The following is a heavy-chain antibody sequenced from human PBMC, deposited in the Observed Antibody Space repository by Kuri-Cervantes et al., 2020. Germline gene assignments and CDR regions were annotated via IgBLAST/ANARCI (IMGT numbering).Heavy chain of an antibody. J-gene: IGHJ5*02. CDR1: GFTFSSYA. V-gene: IGHV3-23*01. CDR2: ISGSGGTT. D-gene: IGHD3-10*01. CDR3: AKDFSGSGRGWFDP. Sequence: GGSLRLSCAASGFTFSSYAMHWVRQAPGKGLEWISGISGSGGTTYYVDSVKGRFTISRDNSKNTLYLQMNNLRAEDTAMFYCAKDFSGSGRGWFDPWGQGTLVTVSS.